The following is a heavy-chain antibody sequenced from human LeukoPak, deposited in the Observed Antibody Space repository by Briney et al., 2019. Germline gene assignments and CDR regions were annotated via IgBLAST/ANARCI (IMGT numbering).Heavy chain of an antibody. D-gene: IGHD3-22*01. Sequence: ASVKVSCKASGYTFTGYYMHWVRQAPGQGLEWMGWISAYNGNTNYAQKLQGRVTMTTDTSTSTAYMELRSLRSDDTAVYYCARSVRGNLDYWGQGTLVTVSS. CDR2: ISAYNGNT. J-gene: IGHJ4*02. CDR1: GYTFTGYY. CDR3: ARSVRGNLDY. V-gene: IGHV1-18*04.